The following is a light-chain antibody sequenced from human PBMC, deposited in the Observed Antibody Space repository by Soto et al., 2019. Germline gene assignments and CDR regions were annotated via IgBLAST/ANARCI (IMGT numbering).Light chain of an antibody. V-gene: IGKV1-5*03. Sequence: DVRITQGASTLSASVGDRVTITCRPVQSIRSELAWYQEKPGKAPKLLIYKASNLDGGVPSRFSGSGYGTEFALTVSSLQPDDFATYYCLQYEAYPLTFAGGTKVDI. J-gene: IGKJ4*01. CDR2: KAS. CDR1: QSIRSE. CDR3: LQYEAYPLT.